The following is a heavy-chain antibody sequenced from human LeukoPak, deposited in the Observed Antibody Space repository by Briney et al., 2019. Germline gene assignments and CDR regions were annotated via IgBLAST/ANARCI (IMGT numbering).Heavy chain of an antibody. J-gene: IGHJ4*02. CDR1: GFTFSSYG. Sequence: PGGSLRLSCAASGFTFSSYGMSWVRQAPGKGLEWVSAISGSGGSTYYADSVKGRFTISRDNSKNTLYLQMNSLRAEDTAVYYCAKADYDFWSGFDYWGQGTLVTVSS. CDR2: ISGSGGST. CDR3: AKADYDFWSGFDY. D-gene: IGHD3-3*01. V-gene: IGHV3-23*01.